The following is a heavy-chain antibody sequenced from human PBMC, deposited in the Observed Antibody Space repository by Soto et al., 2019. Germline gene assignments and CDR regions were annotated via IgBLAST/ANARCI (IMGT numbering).Heavy chain of an antibody. CDR2: ITGSGVGT. Sequence: EVQLLESGGGLVQPGGSLRLSCVTSGFTFSSNAMTWVRQAPGKGLEWVSGITGSGVGTSYAGSVRGRFTISRDNSNNVLLLQMASLRAEDTALYYWGKGPTDCSGLNCPLGTWGQGTMVTVSS. V-gene: IGHV3-23*01. CDR1: GFTFSSNA. D-gene: IGHD2-15*01. CDR3: GKGPTDCSGLNCPLGT. J-gene: IGHJ3*01.